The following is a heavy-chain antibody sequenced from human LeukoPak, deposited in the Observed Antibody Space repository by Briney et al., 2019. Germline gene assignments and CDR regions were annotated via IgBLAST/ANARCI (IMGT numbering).Heavy chain of an antibody. Sequence: PGGSLRLSCAASGFTFSSYAMSWVRQAPGKGLEWVANIKQDGSENYYVDSVKGRFTISRDNAKNSLFLQMNSLRAEDTAVYYCARDKLQGATLFDYWGQGTLVTVSS. J-gene: IGHJ4*02. CDR1: GFTFSSYA. V-gene: IGHV3-7*01. CDR2: IKQDGSEN. CDR3: ARDKLQGATLFDY. D-gene: IGHD1-26*01.